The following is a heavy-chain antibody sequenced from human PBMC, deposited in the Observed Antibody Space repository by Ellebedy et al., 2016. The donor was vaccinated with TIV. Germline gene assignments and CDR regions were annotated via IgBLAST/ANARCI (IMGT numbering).Heavy chain of an antibody. CDR3: ARRYFDY. V-gene: IGHV3-7*03. CDR1: GFTFSSYW. J-gene: IGHJ4*02. Sequence: GESLKISCAASGFTFSSYWINWVRQAPGKGLEWVATINEDGSEKKYVDSVTGRFTISRDNAKKSLYLQMNSLRAEDTAVYYCARRYFDYWGQGTLVTVSS. CDR2: INEDGSEK.